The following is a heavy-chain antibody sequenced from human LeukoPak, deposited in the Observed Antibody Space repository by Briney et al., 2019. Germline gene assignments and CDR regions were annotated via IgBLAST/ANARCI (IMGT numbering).Heavy chain of an antibody. CDR1: GLTFTTFA. Sequence: GRSLRLSCAASGLTFTTFAMHWVRQAPGKGLEWVAVISDDGSKTYYADSVKGRFTISRDNPKNTLYLQMNSLRAEDTAVYYCAKNGGYCTSISCSIDYWGQGSLVTVSS. CDR2: ISDDGSKT. V-gene: IGHV3-30*18. D-gene: IGHD2-2*01. CDR3: AKNGGYCTSISCSIDY. J-gene: IGHJ4*02.